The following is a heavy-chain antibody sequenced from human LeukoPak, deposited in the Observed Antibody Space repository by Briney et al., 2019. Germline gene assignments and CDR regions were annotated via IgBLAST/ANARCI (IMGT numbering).Heavy chain of an antibody. V-gene: IGHV4-39*01. J-gene: IGHJ4*02. CDR1: GGSIDSSHYY. CDR2: IHYSGST. D-gene: IGHD6-19*01. CDR3: VRLASGLIDY. Sequence: PSETLSLTCTVSGGSIDSSHYYWGWIRPPPGEGLEWIASIHYSGSTHYNPSLKSRVTISVDTSKNQFSLKLSSVTAADTAVYYCVRLASGLIDYWGQGTLVTVSS.